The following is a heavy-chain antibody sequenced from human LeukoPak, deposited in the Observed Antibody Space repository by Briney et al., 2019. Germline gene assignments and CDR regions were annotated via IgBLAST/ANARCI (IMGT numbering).Heavy chain of an antibody. J-gene: IGHJ4*02. CDR1: GYTFTSYG. Sequence: GASVKVSCKASGYTFTSYGISWVRQAPGQGLEWMGIINPSGGSTSYAQKFQGRVTMTRDTSTSTVYMELSSLRSEDTAVYYCASFGVVVDTAMVDFDYWGQGTLVTVSS. CDR2: INPSGGST. CDR3: ASFGVVVDTAMVDFDY. V-gene: IGHV1-46*01. D-gene: IGHD5-18*01.